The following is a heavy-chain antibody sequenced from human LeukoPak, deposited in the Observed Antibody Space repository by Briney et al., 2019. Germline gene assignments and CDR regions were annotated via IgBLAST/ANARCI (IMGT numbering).Heavy chain of an antibody. CDR2: ISSSGSTI. CDR1: GFTFSDYY. Sequence: PGGSLRLSCATSGFTFSDYYMSWIRQAPEKRLEWVSYISSSGSTIYYADSVKGRFTISSDNAKNSLQLQMNSMRAEDTAVYYCAADFGSGSYYDNDYWGQGTLVTVSS. D-gene: IGHD3-10*01. J-gene: IGHJ4*02. V-gene: IGHV3-11*01. CDR3: AADFGSGSYYDNDY.